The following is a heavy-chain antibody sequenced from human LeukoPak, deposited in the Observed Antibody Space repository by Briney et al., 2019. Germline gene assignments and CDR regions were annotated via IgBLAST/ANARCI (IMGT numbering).Heavy chain of an antibody. CDR2: INTDGSEE. V-gene: IGHV3-7*01. Sequence: GESLQISCAASGFLFSNFWMSWVRQAPGRGLEWVANINTDGSEEYYVDSVKGRFIISRDNARNSLYLQMNSLRAEDTAVYYCARDPAAWDYWGQGALVTVSS. CDR3: ARDPAAWDY. CDR1: GFLFSNFW. D-gene: IGHD6-13*01. J-gene: IGHJ4*02.